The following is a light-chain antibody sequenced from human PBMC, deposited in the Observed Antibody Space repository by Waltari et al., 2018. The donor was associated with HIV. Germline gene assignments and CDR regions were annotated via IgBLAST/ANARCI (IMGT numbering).Light chain of an antibody. V-gene: IGKV3-20*01. CDR3: QLVFT. J-gene: IGKJ3*01. CDR2: GAS. Sequence: IVLTQSPGSVSSSPVERVTLSCRASQSPSNNYLAWYQQKPGQPPRLLIYGASNRATGIPDRFSVSGSGTDFTLTISRLEPEDVAVYYCQLVFTFGPGTKVDIK. CDR1: QSPSNNY.